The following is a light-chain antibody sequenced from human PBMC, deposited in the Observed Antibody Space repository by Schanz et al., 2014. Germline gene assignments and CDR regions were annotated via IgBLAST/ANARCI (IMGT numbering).Light chain of an antibody. CDR2: GAS. Sequence: EVMLTQSPATLSVSPGERATLYCRASQRVSTNLAWYQQKPGQAPRLLIYGASSRATGIPDRFSGGGSGTDFTLTISRLEPEDFAVYYCQQYGSSPDTFGGGTKVEIK. V-gene: IGKV3-20*01. CDR3: QQYGSSPDT. J-gene: IGKJ4*01. CDR1: QRVSTN.